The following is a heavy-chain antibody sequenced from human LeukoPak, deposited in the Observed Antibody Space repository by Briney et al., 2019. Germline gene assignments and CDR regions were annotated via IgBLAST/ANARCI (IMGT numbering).Heavy chain of an antibody. J-gene: IGHJ6*02. CDR1: GFTFGDHA. V-gene: IGHV3-49*04. CDR2: IRSKAYRGIT. D-gene: IGHD5-18*01. Sequence: GGSLRLSCIGFGFTFGDHAMSWVRQAPGKGLEWVGFIRSKAYRGITEYAASVRGRFTISREDSKSIAYLQMNSLKTEDTGVYYCTRGPIQLWIHNAMDVWGQGTTVIVSS. CDR3: TRGPIQLWIHNAMDV.